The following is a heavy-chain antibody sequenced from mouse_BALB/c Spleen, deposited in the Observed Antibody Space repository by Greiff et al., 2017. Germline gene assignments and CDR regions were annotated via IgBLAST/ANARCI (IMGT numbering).Heavy chain of an antibody. Sequence: EVQLVESGGGLVQPGGSRKLSCAASGFTFSSFGMHWVRQAPEKGLEWVAYISSGSSTIYYADTVKGRFTISRDNPKNTLFLQMTSLRSEDTAMYYCARLGSSGDYWGQGTTLTVSS. J-gene: IGHJ2*01. CDR2: ISSGSSTI. V-gene: IGHV5-17*02. CDR3: ARLGSSGDY. CDR1: GFTFSSFG. D-gene: IGHD4-1*01.